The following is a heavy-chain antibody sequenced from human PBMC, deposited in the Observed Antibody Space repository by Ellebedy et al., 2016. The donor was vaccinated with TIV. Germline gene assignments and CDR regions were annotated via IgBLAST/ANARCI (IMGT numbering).Heavy chain of an antibody. V-gene: IGHV1-46*01. D-gene: IGHD6-19*01. CDR2: INPSGGST. CDR1: GYTFTSYY. Sequence: AASVKVSCKASGYTFTSYYMHWVRQAPGQGLEWMGIINPSGGSTSYAQKFQGRVTMTRDTSTSTVYMELSSLRSEDTAVYYCARVEARQANAIAVAGHGYYLGGFDYWGQGTLVTVSS. CDR3: ARVEARQANAIAVAGHGYYLGGFDY. J-gene: IGHJ4*02.